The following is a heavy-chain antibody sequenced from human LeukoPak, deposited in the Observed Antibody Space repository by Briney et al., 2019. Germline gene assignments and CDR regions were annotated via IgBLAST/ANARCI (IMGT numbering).Heavy chain of an antibody. CDR1: GYTFTSYV. D-gene: IGHD3-10*01. V-gene: IGHV1-18*04. CDR3: ARGGRVRGVIRPFDY. Sequence: ASVKVSCKASGYTFTSYVISWVRQAPGQGLEWMGWISAYNGNTNYAQKLQGRVTITTDTSTSTAYMELRSLRSDDTAVYYCARGGRVRGVIRPFDYWGQGTLVTVSS. CDR2: ISAYNGNT. J-gene: IGHJ4*02.